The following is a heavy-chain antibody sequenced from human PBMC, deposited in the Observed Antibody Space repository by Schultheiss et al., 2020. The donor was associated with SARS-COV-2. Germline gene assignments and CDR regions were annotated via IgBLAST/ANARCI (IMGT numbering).Heavy chain of an antibody. CDR1: GGSISSSNW. V-gene: IGHV4-4*02. CDR2: IYHGGST. CDR3: VSYGDYSFEY. Sequence: SETLSLTCAVSGGSISSSNWWSWVRQPPGKGLEWIGEIYHGGSTNYNPSLKSRVTISVDTSKNQFSLKLSYMTAADTAVYYCVSYGDYSFEYWGQGSLVTVSS. D-gene: IGHD4-17*01. J-gene: IGHJ4*02.